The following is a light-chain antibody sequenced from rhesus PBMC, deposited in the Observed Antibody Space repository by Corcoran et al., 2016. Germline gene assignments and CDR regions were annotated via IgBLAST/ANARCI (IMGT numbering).Light chain of an antibody. CDR3: LQHNSYPYS. V-gene: IGKV1-28*03. CDR2: AAS. Sequence: DIQMTQSPSSLSASVGDTVTITCRASQGISSYLNWFQQKPGKAPKLLIYAASSLESGVPSRFSGSGSGTDFTLTISSLQPEDFAAYSCLQHNSYPYSFGQGTKVEIK. J-gene: IGKJ2*01. CDR1: QGISSY.